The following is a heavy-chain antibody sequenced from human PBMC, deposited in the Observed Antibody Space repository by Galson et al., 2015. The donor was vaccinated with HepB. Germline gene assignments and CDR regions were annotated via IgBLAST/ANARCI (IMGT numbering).Heavy chain of an antibody. CDR3: ARDQEDGYNFGY. CDR2: INAGNGNT. CDR1: GYTFTSYA. D-gene: IGHD5-24*01. J-gene: IGHJ4*02. V-gene: IGHV1-3*01. Sequence: SVKVSCKASGYTFTSYAMHWVRLAPGQRLEWMGWINAGNGNTKYSQKFQGRVTITRDTSASTAYMELSSLRSEDTAVYYCARDQEDGYNFGYWGQGTLVTVSS.